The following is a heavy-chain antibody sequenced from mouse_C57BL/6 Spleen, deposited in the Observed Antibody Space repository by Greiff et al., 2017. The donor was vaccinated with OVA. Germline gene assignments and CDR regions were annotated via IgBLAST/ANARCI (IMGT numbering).Heavy chain of an antibody. D-gene: IGHD1-1*01. CDR1: GYTFTSYW. V-gene: IGHV1-74*01. Sequence: VKLQQPGAELVKPGASVKVSCKASGYTFTSYWMHWVKQRPGQGLEWIGRIHLSDSDTNYNQKFKGKATLTVDKSSSTAYMQISSLTSEDSAVYYCAITTVVANYYAMDYWGQGTSVTVSS. CDR2: IHLSDSDT. CDR3: AITTVVANYYAMDY. J-gene: IGHJ4*01.